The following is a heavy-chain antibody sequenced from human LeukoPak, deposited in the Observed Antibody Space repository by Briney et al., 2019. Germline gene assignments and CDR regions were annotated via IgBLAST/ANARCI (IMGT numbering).Heavy chain of an antibody. V-gene: IGHV4-39*01. CDR3: ARTVGIAVAGSRQYFDY. J-gene: IGHJ4*02. CDR2: FYYSGNT. D-gene: IGHD6-19*01. Sequence: PSETLSLTCSISGGSISSSSYYWGWIRQPPGKGLEWIGSFYYSGNTYYNPSLKSRVTISVDTSKNEFSLNLRSVTAADTAVYYCARTVGIAVAGSRQYFDYWGQGKLVTVSS. CDR1: GGSISSSSYY.